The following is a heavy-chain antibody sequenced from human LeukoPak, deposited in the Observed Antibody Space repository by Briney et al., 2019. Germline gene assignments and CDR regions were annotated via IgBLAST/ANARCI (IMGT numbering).Heavy chain of an antibody. Sequence: GGPLRLSCAASGFTVSSNYMSWVRQAPGKGLEWVSVIYSGGSTYYADSVKGRFSISRDNSKNTLYLQMNSLRAEDTAVYYCARGEHSSFDCWGQGTLVTVSS. CDR1: GFTVSSNY. V-gene: IGHV3-53*01. CDR2: IYSGGST. J-gene: IGHJ4*02. CDR3: ARGEHSSFDC. D-gene: IGHD6-6*01.